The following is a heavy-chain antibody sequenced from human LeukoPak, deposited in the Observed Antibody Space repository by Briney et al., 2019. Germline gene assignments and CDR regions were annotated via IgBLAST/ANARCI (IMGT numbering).Heavy chain of an antibody. CDR1: GFTSTSYW. D-gene: IGHD3-3*01. CDR2: IKQDGSEK. J-gene: IGHJ5*02. CDR3: AKDAVSGAADP. V-gene: IGHV3-7*01. Sequence: PGGSLRLSCVASGFTSTSYWMSWVRQAPGKGLEWVANIKQDGSEKYYLDSLEGRFTISRDNAKNILYLHMNSLSADDTAVYYCAKDAVSGAADPWGQGILVTVSS.